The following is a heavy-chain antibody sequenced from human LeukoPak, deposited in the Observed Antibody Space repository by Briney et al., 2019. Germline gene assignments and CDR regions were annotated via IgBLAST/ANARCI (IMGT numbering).Heavy chain of an antibody. Sequence: GGSLRLSSAASGFTFSNAWMSWVRQAPGKGLEWVGRIKSKTDGGTTDYAAPVKGRFTISRDDSKNTLYLQMNSLKTEDTAVYYCTTDSLYYYDSSGGGYWGQGTLVTVSS. CDR3: TTDSLYYYDSSGGGY. J-gene: IGHJ4*02. D-gene: IGHD3-22*01. CDR2: IKSKTDGGTT. V-gene: IGHV3-15*01. CDR1: GFTFSNAW.